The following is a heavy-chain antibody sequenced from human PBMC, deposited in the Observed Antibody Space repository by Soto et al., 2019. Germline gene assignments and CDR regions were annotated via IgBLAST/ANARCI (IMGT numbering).Heavy chain of an antibody. V-gene: IGHV2-5*01. J-gene: IGHJ4*02. CDR1: GFSLSTSGVG. CDR3: AHRLPPLMYYYGSEYFDY. Sequence: SGPTLVNPTQPLTLTCTFSGFSLSTSGVGVGWIRQPPGKALEWLALIYWNDDKRYSPSLKSRLTITKDTSKNQVVLTMTNMDPVDTATYYCAHRLPPLMYYYGSEYFDYWGQGTLVTVSS. CDR2: IYWNDDK. D-gene: IGHD3-22*01.